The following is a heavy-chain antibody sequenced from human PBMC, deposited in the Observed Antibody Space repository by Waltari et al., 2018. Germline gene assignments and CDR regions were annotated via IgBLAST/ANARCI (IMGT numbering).Heavy chain of an antibody. D-gene: IGHD3-10*01. CDR1: GCSITNIDYY. CDR3: ARDGGRGFRELLLIDY. Sequence: QLQLQESGPGLVKPSETLSLTCTVSGCSITNIDYYWVWIRQPPGKGLEWIGSTFNNPSLKRRVTMTLDTSRNQFSLKLTSVTAADTAVYYCARDGGRGFRELLLIDYWGRGILVTVSS. CDR2: T. J-gene: IGHJ4*02. V-gene: IGHV4-39*07.